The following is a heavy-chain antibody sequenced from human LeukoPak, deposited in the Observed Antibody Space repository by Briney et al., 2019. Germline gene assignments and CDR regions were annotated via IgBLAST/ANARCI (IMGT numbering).Heavy chain of an antibody. CDR3: ARTTWGWAKPGYYYMDV. D-gene: IGHD3-16*01. CDR1: GYSISSGYY. Sequence: SETLSLTCTVSGYSISSGYYWGWIRQPPGKGLEWIGSIYHSGRTFYNPSLKSRVTISVDTSKNQFSLKLSSVTAADTAVYYCARTTWGWAKPGYYYMDVWGKGTTVTISS. V-gene: IGHV4-38-2*02. CDR2: IYHSGRT. J-gene: IGHJ6*03.